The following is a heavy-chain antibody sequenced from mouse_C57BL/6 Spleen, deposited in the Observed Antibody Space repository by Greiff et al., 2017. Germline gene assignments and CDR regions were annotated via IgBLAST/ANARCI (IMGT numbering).Heavy chain of an antibody. CDR2: IDPSDSET. CDR1: GYTFTSYW. D-gene: IGHD2-2*01. CDR3: ARDDGYDGRVDY. V-gene: IGHV1-52*01. Sequence: VQLQQPGAELVRPGSSVKLSCKASGYTFTSYWMHWVKQRPIQGLEWIGNIDPSDSETHYNQKFKDKATLTVDKSSSTAYMQLSSLTSEDSAVYYCARDDGYDGRVDYWGQGTTLTVSS. J-gene: IGHJ2*01.